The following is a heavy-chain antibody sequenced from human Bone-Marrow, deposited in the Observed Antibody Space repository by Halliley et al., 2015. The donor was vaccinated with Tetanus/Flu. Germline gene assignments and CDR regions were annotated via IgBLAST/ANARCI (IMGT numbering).Heavy chain of an antibody. D-gene: IGHD4-4*01. CDR2: IYHSGST. J-gene: IGHJ6*01. Sequence: TLSLTCAVSGASISNSNWWSWVRQTPGKGLEWIGEIYHSGSTNYNPSLRRRVTMSIDKSKNQFSLTLTSVTAGDTAVYYCARPDYRDNSYYSRGIDVWGQGTTVTVSS. CDR3: ARPDYRDNSYYSRGIDV. CDR1: GASISNSNW. V-gene: IGHV4-4*02.